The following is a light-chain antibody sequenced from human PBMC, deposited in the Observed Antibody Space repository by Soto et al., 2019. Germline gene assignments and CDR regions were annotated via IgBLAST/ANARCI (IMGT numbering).Light chain of an antibody. CDR1: QSVLYSSNNKNY. CDR3: QQYYTTPRT. V-gene: IGKV4-1*01. CDR2: WAS. J-gene: IGKJ1*01. Sequence: DIVMTQSPDSLAVSLGERATINCKSSQSVLYSSNNKNYLAWYQQKPGQPPKLLMHWASTRESGVPDRFSGSGSGTDFTLTISSLQAEDVAVYYCQQYYTTPRTFGQGTKVEI.